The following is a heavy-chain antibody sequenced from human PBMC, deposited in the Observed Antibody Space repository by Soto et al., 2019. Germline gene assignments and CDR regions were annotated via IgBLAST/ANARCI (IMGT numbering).Heavy chain of an antibody. CDR3: ARGLWFGELSGYNWFDP. D-gene: IGHD3-10*01. V-gene: IGHV1-69*02. Sequence: QVQLVQSGAEVKKPGSSVKVSCKASGGTFSSYTISWVRQAPGQGLEWMGRIITILGIANYAQKFQGRVTSTADKTTSTAYRELSSMRSEDTAVYYCARGLWFGELSGYNWFDPWGQGTLVTVSS. CDR1: GGTFSSYT. CDR2: IITILGIA. J-gene: IGHJ5*02.